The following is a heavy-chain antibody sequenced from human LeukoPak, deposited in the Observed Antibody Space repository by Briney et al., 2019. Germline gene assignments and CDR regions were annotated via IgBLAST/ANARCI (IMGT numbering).Heavy chain of an antibody. Sequence: ASVKVSCKASGYTFTAYYIHWVRQAPGQGREWMGWINPNSGDTNYAQKFQGRVTMTRDTSITTAYMDLTSLTSDDTAVYYCARRLSTWSEGWFDPWGQGTLVTVPS. CDR2: INPNSGDT. V-gene: IGHV1-2*02. CDR1: GYTFTAYY. D-gene: IGHD6-13*01. CDR3: ARRLSTWSEGWFDP. J-gene: IGHJ5*02.